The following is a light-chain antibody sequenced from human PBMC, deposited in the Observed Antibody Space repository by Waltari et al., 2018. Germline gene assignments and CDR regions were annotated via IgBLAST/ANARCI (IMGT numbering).Light chain of an antibody. J-gene: IGKJ4*01. CDR2: WAS. CDR1: QSVLYNYDNKNY. V-gene: IGKV4-1*01. Sequence: DIVMTQSPDSLSVSLGERATINCKSSQSVLYNYDNKNYLAWFHQKPGQPPKLLISWASTRESGVPDRFSGSGSGTDFTLTISSLQAEDVAVYYCQQYYGIPLAFGGGTKVEIK. CDR3: QQYYGIPLA.